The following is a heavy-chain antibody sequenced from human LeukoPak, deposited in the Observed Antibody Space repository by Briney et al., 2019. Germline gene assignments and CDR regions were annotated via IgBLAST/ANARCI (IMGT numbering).Heavy chain of an antibody. CDR3: ARGPEYTSSHGWLDP. Sequence: SETLSLTCTVSGGSISSYCWSWIRQPPGKGLEWIGYFYYIGSTNYNPSLKSRVTISVDTSKNQFSLKLSSVTAADTALYYCARGPEYTSSHGWLDPWGRGTLVTVSS. J-gene: IGHJ5*02. D-gene: IGHD6-6*01. V-gene: IGHV4-59*01. CDR2: FYYIGST. CDR1: GGSISSYC.